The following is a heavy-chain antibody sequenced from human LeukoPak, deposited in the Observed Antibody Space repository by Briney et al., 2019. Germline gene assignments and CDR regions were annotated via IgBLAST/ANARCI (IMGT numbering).Heavy chain of an antibody. J-gene: IGHJ4*02. Sequence: PSETLSLTCTVSGDSINSYHWSWIRQPAGKRLEWIGRIHMSGSINYNPSLRSRVAISMDNSKNQFSLEVTSVTAADTALYYCARDDSSRDGNGGYHYWGQGTLVTASS. CDR1: GDSINSYH. V-gene: IGHV4-4*07. D-gene: IGHD3-22*01. CDR2: IHMSGSI. CDR3: ARDDSSRDGNGGYHY.